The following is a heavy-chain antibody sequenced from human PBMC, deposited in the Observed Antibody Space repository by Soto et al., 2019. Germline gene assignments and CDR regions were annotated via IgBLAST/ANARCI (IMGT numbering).Heavy chain of an antibody. Sequence: QVQLQESGPGLVKPSGTLSLTCAVSGGSISSSNWWSWVRQPPGKGLEWIGEIYHSGSTNYNPSLKSRVTISVDKSTNQFSLKLSSVPAADTAVYYCALIYGSGRGYYYGMDVWGQGTTVTVSS. J-gene: IGHJ6*02. CDR3: ALIYGSGRGYYYGMDV. D-gene: IGHD3-10*01. V-gene: IGHV4-4*02. CDR1: GGSISSSNW. CDR2: IYHSGST.